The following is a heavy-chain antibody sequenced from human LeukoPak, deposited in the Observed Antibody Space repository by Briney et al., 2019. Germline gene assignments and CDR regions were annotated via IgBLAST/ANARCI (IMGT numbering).Heavy chain of an antibody. CDR1: GGSFSGYY. V-gene: IGHV4-34*01. J-gene: IGHJ4*02. D-gene: IGHD5-24*01. CDR3: ARLTPVEMATASFDY. Sequence: PSETLSLTCAVYGGSFSGYYWSWIRQPPGKGLEWIGEINHSGSTNYNPSLKSRVTISVDTSKNQFSLKLSSVTAADTAVYYCARLTPVEMATASFDYWGQGTLVTVSS. CDR2: INHSGST.